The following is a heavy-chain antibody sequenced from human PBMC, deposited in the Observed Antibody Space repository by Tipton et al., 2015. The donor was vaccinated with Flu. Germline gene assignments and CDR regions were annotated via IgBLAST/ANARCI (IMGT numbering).Heavy chain of an antibody. CDR1: GFTYISYA. V-gene: IGHV3-30*11. CDR2: ASYDGSKT. J-gene: IGHJ4*01. CDR3: ARDPAFPTHYFDF. Sequence: QVQLVQSGGGVVQPGRSLRLSCAAPGFTYISYAMHWVRQAPGKGLEWVASASYDGSKTDYADSVKGRFTISRDNSKKTVYLQMNRLRTDDTAVYYCARDPAFPTHYFDFWGQGTLVTVSS.